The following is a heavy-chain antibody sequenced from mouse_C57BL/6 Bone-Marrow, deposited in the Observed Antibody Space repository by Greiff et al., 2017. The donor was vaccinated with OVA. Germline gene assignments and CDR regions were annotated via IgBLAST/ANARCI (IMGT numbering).Heavy chain of an antibody. Sequence: VQLQQPGAELVMPGASVKLSCKASGYTFTSYWMHWVKQRPGQGLEWIGEIDPSDSYTNYNQKFKGKSTLTVDKSSSTAYMQLSSLTSEDSAVYYCARGNYGSSYVDYWGQGTTLTVSS. J-gene: IGHJ2*01. V-gene: IGHV1-69*01. D-gene: IGHD1-1*01. CDR2: IDPSDSYT. CDR1: GYTFTSYW. CDR3: ARGNYGSSYVDY.